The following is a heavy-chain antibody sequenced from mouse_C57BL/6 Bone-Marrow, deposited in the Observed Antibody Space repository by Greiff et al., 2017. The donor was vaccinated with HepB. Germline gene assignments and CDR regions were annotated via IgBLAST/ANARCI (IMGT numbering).Heavy chain of an antibody. V-gene: IGHV1-64*01. D-gene: IGHD1-1*01. CDR2: IHPNSGST. CDR3: ASPLFITTVGGFDY. Sequence: VQLQQSGAELVKPGASVKLSCKASGYTFTSYWMHWVKQRPGQGLEWIGMIHPNSGSTNYNEKFKSKATLTVDKSSSTAYMQLSSLTSEDSAVYYCASPLFITTVGGFDYWGQGTTLTVSS. J-gene: IGHJ2*01. CDR1: GYTFTSYW.